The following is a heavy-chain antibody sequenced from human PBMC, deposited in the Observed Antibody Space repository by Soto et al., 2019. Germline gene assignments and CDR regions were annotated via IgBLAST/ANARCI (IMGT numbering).Heavy chain of an antibody. CDR2: IYYSGST. Sequence: SETMEIGCAVCGGCMRSEDGGGIRKTPGKGLEWVGYIYYSGSTNYNPSLKSRVTISVDTSKNQFSLKLSSVTAADTAVYYCASHPHRWLAQKGFDYWGQGTLVTVSS. J-gene: IGHJ4*02. CDR1: GGCMRSED. CDR3: ASHPHRWLAQKGFDY. D-gene: IGHD6-19*01. V-gene: IGHV4-59*01.